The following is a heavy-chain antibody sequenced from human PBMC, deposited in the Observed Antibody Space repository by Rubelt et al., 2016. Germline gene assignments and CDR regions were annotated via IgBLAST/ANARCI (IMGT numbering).Heavy chain of an antibody. J-gene: IGHJ4*02. Sequence: EVRLEESGGGLEQPGGSLRLSCSASGFSFSDYAMHWVRQAPGRGQEYVSAISNKGDRTYYADSVKGRFTISRDNSKSTLYLQMSRLRPEDTAVYQCVMGDFFDYWGQGTLRTVSS. V-gene: IGHV3-64D*06. CDR3: VMGDFFDY. CDR2: ISNKGDRT. D-gene: IGHD3-3*01. CDR1: GFSFSDYA.